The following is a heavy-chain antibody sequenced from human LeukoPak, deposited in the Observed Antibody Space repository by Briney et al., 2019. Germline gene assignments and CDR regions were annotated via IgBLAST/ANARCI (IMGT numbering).Heavy chain of an antibody. CDR2: INSDGSNI. D-gene: IGHD3-9*01. V-gene: IGHV3-74*01. CDR1: GFTFSRYW. CDR3: AKAADWLAADYIDY. Sequence: GGSLRLSCAASGFTFSRYWIHWVRQAPGKGLVWVAGINSDGSNIRYADSVKGRFTISRDNSKNTLDLQMSSLRVEDTAVYYCAKAADWLAADYIDYWGQGTLVTVSS. J-gene: IGHJ4*02.